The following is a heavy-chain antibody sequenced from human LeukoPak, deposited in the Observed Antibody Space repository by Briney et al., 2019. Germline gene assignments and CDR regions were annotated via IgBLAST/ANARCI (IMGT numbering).Heavy chain of an antibody. D-gene: IGHD3-10*01. V-gene: IGHV4-34*01. CDR3: ARAKPTGLLWFGELSHFIDY. J-gene: IGHJ4*02. CDR2: INPSGST. CDR1: GGSFSGYY. Sequence: PSETLSLTCAVYGGSFSGYYWSWIRQPPGKGLEWIGAINPSGSTNYNPSFKSRVTISVDTTKNQFSLKLSSVTAADTAVYYCARAKPTGLLWFGELSHFIDYWGQGTLVTVSS.